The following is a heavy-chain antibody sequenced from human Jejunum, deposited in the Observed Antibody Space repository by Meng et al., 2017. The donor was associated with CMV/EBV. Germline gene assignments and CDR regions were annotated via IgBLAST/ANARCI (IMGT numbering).Heavy chain of an antibody. J-gene: IGHJ5*02. CDR2: IYYSGNT. CDR3: ARDLAYGGSYGWFDP. V-gene: IGHV4-39*07. D-gene: IGHD1-26*01. Sequence: QLVPQESGPGPVKPSGTPSLTCTVFGGSISSSSYYWGWIRQPPGKGLEWIGSIYYSGNTYYNPSLKSRVTISVDTSKNQFSLKLTSVTAADTAVYYCARDLAYGGSYGWFDPWGQGTLVTVSS. CDR1: GGSISSSSYY.